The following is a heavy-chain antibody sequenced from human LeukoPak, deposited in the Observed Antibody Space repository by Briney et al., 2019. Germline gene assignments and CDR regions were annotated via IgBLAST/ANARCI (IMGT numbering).Heavy chain of an antibody. J-gene: IGHJ4*02. CDR1: GGSISSYY. CDR2: IYYSGST. V-gene: IGHV4-59*01. D-gene: IGHD4-23*01. CDR3: ASYGGNLDY. Sequence: PSETLSLTCSVSGGSISSYYWSWIRQPPGEGLVWIGYIYYSGSTNYNPSLKSRVTISVDTSKNQFSLKLSSVTAADTAVYYCASYGGNLDYWGQGTLVTVSS.